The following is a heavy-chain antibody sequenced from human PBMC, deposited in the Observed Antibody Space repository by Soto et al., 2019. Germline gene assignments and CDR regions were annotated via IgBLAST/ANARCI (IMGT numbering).Heavy chain of an antibody. V-gene: IGHV4-31*03. J-gene: IGHJ5*02. Sequence: QVQLQESGPGLVKPSQTLSLTCTVSGGSISSGGYYWSWIRQHPGKGLEWIGYIYYSGSTYYNPSLKSRVTISVDTSKNQFSLKLSSVTAADTAVYYCARGDCSSTSCYHNWFDPWGQGTLVTVSS. D-gene: IGHD2-2*01. CDR2: IYYSGST. CDR3: ARGDCSSTSCYHNWFDP. CDR1: GGSISSGGYY.